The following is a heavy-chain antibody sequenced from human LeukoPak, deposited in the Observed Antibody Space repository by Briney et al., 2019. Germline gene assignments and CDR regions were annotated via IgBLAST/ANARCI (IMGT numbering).Heavy chain of an antibody. CDR1: GFIFKNYG. J-gene: IGHJ4*02. CDR2: VSTSGDQG. CDR3: VKGGTGTTIRYFDS. D-gene: IGHD1-7*01. V-gene: IGHV3-23*01. Sequence: PGGSLRLSCAASGFIFKNYGMNWVRQAPGKGLEWVSLVSTSGDQGYYADSVQGRFTISRDNSWNFLYLQMNSLRAEDTAVYFCVKGGTGTTIRYFDSWGQGTLVTVSS.